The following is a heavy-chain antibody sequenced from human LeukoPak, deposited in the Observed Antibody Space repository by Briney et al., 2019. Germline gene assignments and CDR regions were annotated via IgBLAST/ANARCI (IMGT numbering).Heavy chain of an antibody. CDR2: IIPIFGTA. CDR1: GGTFSSYA. J-gene: IGHJ4*02. V-gene: IGHV1-69*05. D-gene: IGHD1-1*01. Sequence: ASVKVSCKASGGTFSSYAISWVLQAPGQGLEWMGGIIPIFGTANYAQKFQGRVTITTDESTSTAYMELSSLRSEDTAVYYCASQLERYPTSFDYWGQGTLVTVSS. CDR3: ASQLERYPTSFDY.